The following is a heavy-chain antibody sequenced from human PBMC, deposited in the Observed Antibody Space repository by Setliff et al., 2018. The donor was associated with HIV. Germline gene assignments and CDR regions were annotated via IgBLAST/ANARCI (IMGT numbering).Heavy chain of an antibody. CDR3: MRGRSITIFGVAYFDF. CDR2: VYHSGTT. J-gene: IGHJ4*02. V-gene: IGHV4-38-2*01. CDR1: GYSISTAYY. Sequence: TLSLTCAVSGYSISTAYYWGWIRQPPGKGLEWIGSVYHSGTTYYNPSLKSRVTISVDMSNNQFSLKVTSVTAADTAVYYCMRGRSITIFGVAYFDFWSQGTQVTVSS. D-gene: IGHD3-3*01.